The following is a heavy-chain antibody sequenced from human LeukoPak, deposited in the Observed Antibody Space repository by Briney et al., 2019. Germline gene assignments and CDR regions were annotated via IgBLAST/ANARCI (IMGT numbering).Heavy chain of an antibody. V-gene: IGHV3-23*01. D-gene: IGHD2-2*01. CDR3: AKDAAACSSTSCYIDY. J-gene: IGHJ4*02. Sequence: PGGSLRLSCAASGFTFTTYAMGWVRQAPGQGLEWVSGISGSGGSTYYADSVKGRFTISRDNSKNTLYLQMNNLRAEDTAEYHCAKDAAACSSTSCYIDYWGQGTLVTVSS. CDR2: ISGSGGST. CDR1: GFTFTTYA.